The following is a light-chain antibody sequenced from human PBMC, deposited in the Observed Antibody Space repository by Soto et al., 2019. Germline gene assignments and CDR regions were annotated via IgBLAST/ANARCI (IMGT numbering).Light chain of an antibody. CDR2: GAS. V-gene: IGKV3-20*01. CDR1: HSVSSSY. J-gene: IGKJ5*01. CDR3: QQYGSSPT. Sequence: EIVLSQSPCTLSLSPGERATLSCRASHSVSSSYLAWYQQKPGQAPRLLIYGASSRATGIPDRFSGSGSGTDFTLTISRLEPEDFAVYYCQQYGSSPTFGQGTRLEIK.